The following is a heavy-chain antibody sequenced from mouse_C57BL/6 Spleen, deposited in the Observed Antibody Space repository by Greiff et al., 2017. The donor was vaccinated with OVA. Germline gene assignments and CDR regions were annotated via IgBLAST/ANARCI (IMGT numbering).Heavy chain of an antibody. V-gene: IGHV1-82*01. Sequence: QVQLQQSGPELVKPGASVKISCKASGYAFSSSWMNWVKQRPGKGLEWIGRIYPGDGDTNYNGKFKGKATLTADKSSSTAYMQLSSLTAEDSAVYFCAITTAYWGQGTTLTVSS. J-gene: IGHJ2*01. CDR1: GYAFSSSW. D-gene: IGHD1-1*01. CDR3: AITTAY. CDR2: IYPGDGDT.